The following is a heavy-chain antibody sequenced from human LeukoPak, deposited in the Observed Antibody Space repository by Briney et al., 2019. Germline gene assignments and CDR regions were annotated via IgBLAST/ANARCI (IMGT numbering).Heavy chain of an antibody. D-gene: IGHD1-26*01. CDR1: GGSISSYY. Sequence: SETLSLTCTVSGGSISSYYWSWIRQPPGKGLEWIGYIYYGGSTNYNPSLKSRVTISVDTSKNQFSLKLSSVTAADTAVYYCAGEELPNNWFDPWGQGTLVTVSS. J-gene: IGHJ5*02. CDR2: IYYGGST. V-gene: IGHV4-59*12. CDR3: AGEELPNNWFDP.